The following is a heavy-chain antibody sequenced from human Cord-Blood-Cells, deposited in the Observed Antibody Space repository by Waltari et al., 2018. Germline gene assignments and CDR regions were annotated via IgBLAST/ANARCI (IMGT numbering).Heavy chain of an antibody. CDR1: GGSFSGYY. D-gene: IGHD3-3*01. V-gene: IGHV4-34*01. Sequence: QVQLQQWGAGLLKPSETLSLTCAVYGGSFSGYYWSWIRQPPGQGLEWIGEINHSGSTNYNPSLKSRVTISVDTSKNQFSLKRSSVTAADTAVYYCARGPIFGVVINWFDPWGQGTLVTVSS. CDR3: ARGPIFGVVINWFDP. CDR2: INHSGST. J-gene: IGHJ5*02.